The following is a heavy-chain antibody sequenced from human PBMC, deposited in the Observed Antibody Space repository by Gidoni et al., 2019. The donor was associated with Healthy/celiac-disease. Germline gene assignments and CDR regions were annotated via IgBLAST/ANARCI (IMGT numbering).Heavy chain of an antibody. CDR2: IFYSGTT. Sequence: QVQLQESGPGLVKPSVTLSLTCTVSGGSISSYYWSWIRQPPGKGLEWIGYIFYSGTTNYNPSLKSRVTISLDTSKNQVSLKVTSVTAADTAVYYCARGIHYGSGTYVHWGQGTLVTVSS. CDR1: GGSISSYY. D-gene: IGHD3-10*01. V-gene: IGHV4-59*01. J-gene: IGHJ4*02. CDR3: ARGIHYGSGTYVH.